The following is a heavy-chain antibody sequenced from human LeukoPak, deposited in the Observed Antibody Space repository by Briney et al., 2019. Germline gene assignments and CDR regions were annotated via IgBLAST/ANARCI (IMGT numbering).Heavy chain of an antibody. CDR3: ARTYGSGSYLLADAFDT. V-gene: IGHV1-69*05. D-gene: IGHD3-10*01. J-gene: IGHJ3*02. Sequence: GASVKVSCKASGGTFSSYAISWVRQAPGQGLEWMGRIIPIFGTANYAQKFQGRVSITTDESTSTAYMELSSLRSEDTAVYCCARTYGSGSYLLADAFDTWGQGTMVTVSS. CDR2: IIPIFGTA. CDR1: GGTFSSYA.